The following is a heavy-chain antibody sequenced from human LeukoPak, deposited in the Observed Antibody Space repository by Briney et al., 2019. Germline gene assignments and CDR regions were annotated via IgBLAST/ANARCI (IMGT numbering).Heavy chain of an antibody. CDR1: GYSFTSYW. J-gene: IGHJ4*02. D-gene: IGHD6-19*01. Sequence: GASLQISCQGSGYSFTSYWIGWVRQVPGKGLEWMGIIYPGDSDTRYSPSFQGQVTISADKSISTAYLQWSSLKASDTAMYYCARRSGSGWYSYYFDYWGQGTLVTVSS. V-gene: IGHV5-51*01. CDR3: ARRSGSGWYSYYFDY. CDR2: IYPGDSDT.